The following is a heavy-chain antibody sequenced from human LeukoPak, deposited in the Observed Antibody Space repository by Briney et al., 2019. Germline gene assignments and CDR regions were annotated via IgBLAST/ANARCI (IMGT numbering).Heavy chain of an antibody. V-gene: IGHV4-61*05. CDR3: ARVMRSSGYYYYYYMDV. J-gene: IGHJ6*03. Sequence: PSETLSLTCTVSGGSISSSSYYWSWIRQPPGKGLEWIGYIYYSGSTNYNPSLKSRVTISVDKSKNQFSLKLSSVTAADTAVYYCARVMRSSGYYYYYYMDVWGKGTTVTVSS. D-gene: IGHD3-22*01. CDR1: GGSISSSSYY. CDR2: IYYSGST.